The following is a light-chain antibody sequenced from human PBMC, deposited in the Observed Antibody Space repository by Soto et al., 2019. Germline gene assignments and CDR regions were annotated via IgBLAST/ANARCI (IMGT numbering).Light chain of an antibody. CDR2: KAS. CDR3: QQYNSYPLT. J-gene: IGKJ4*01. CDR1: QSISSW. Sequence: DIQMTQSPSTLSASVGDRVTITCRASQSISSWLAWYQQTPGKAPKLLIYKASSLESGVPSRFSGSGSGTEFTLTISSLQPDDFATYYCQQYNSYPLTFGGGTKV. V-gene: IGKV1-5*03.